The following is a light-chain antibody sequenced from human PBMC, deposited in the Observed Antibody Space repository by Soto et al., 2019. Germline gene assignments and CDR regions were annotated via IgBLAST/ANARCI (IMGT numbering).Light chain of an antibody. Sequence: QSALTQPASVSGSPGQSITISCTATGSDIGDSAYVSWYQQHPGKAPRLMIYDVNIRPSGVSNRFSGSKSGRMASLTISGLQAEDEADYYCSSYTSSYRVFGGGTKVTVL. CDR2: DVN. CDR3: SSYTSSYRV. J-gene: IGLJ2*01. CDR1: GSDIGDSAY. V-gene: IGLV2-14*03.